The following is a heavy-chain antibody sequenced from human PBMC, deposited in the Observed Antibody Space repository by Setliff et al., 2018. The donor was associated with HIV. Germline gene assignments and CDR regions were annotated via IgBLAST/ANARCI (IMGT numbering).Heavy chain of an antibody. CDR2: INTNTGNP. V-gene: IGHV7-4-1*02. CDR3: AKTNGWFLIDY. Sequence: ASVKVSCKASGYTFTSYAMNWVRQAPGQGLEWMGWINTNTGNPTYAQGFTGRFVFSLDTSVSTAYLQISSLRPEDTALYYCAKTNGWFLIDYWGQGTLVTVSS. CDR1: GYTFTSYA. D-gene: IGHD6-19*01. J-gene: IGHJ4*02.